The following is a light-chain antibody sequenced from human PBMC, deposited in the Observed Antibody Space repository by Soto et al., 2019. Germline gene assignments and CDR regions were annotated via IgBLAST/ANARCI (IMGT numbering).Light chain of an antibody. Sequence: DIQMTQSPSTLSASVGDRVTNTCRASQSISSWLAWYQQKPGKAPKLLIYKASSLESGVPSRFSGSGSGTEFTLTISSRQPDDFATYYCQQYNSPIFTFGPGTKVDIK. CDR3: QQYNSPIFT. J-gene: IGKJ3*01. V-gene: IGKV1-5*03. CDR2: KAS. CDR1: QSISSW.